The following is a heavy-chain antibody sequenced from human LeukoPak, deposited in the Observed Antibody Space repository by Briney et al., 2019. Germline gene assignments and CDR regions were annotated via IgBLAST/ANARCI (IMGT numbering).Heavy chain of an antibody. CDR2: ISAYYGNT. J-gene: IGHJ4*02. V-gene: IGHV1-18*01. CDR3: ARALRDIVATIHDY. CDR1: GYTFTSYG. Sequence: GASVKVSCKASGYTFTSYGISWVRQAPGQGVEWMGWISAYYGNTNYAQKLQGRVTMTTDTSTSTAYMELRSLRSDDTAVYYCARALRDIVATIHDYWGQGTLVTVSS. D-gene: IGHD5-12*01.